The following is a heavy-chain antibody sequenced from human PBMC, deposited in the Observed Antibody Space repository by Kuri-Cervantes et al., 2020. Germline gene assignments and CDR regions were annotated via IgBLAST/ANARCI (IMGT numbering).Heavy chain of an antibody. D-gene: IGHD6-6*01. V-gene: IGHV3-9*01. CDR1: GFTFDDYA. Sequence: SLKISCAASGFTFDDYAMHWVRQAPGKGLEWVSGISWNSGSIGYADSVKGRFTISRDNAKNSLYLQMNSLTTEDTAFYYCAKGIGQYSSSFPDYWGQGTLVTVSS. J-gene: IGHJ4*02. CDR2: ISWNSGSI. CDR3: AKGIGQYSSSFPDY.